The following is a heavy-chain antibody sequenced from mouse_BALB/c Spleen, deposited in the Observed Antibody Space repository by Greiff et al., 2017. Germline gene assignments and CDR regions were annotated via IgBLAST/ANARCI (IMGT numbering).Heavy chain of an antibody. Sequence: VQLQQSGAELVRPGASVTLSCKASGYTFTDYEMHWVKQTPVHGLEWIGAIDPETGGTAYNQKFKGKATLTADKSSSTAYMELRSLTSEDSAVYYCTRRGQYGKYAMDYWGQGTSVTVSS. CDR2: IDPETGGT. J-gene: IGHJ4*01. CDR3: TRRGQYGKYAMDY. D-gene: IGHD2-10*02. CDR1: GYTFTDYE. V-gene: IGHV1-15*01.